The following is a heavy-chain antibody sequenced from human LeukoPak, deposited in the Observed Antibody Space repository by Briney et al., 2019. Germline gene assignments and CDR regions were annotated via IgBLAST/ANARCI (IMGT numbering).Heavy chain of an antibody. CDR2: IHYSGST. J-gene: IGHJ6*02. D-gene: IGHD6-6*01. CDR1: GGSISSFF. Sequence: SETLSLTCTVSGGSISSFFWSWIRQPPGKGLEWIGYIHYSGSTNYNPSLQSRVTISVDTSKSQLSLRLSSVTAADAAVYYCARHGTYSSSSYYYDMDVWGQGTTVTVSS. V-gene: IGHV4-59*08. CDR3: ARHGTYSSSSYYYDMDV.